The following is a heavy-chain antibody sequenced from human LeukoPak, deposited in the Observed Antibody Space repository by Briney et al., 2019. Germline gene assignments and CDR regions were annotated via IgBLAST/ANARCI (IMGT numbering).Heavy chain of an antibody. J-gene: IGHJ4*02. Sequence: KPSETLSLTCAVYGGSFSGYYWSWIRQPPGKGLEWIGEINHSGSTNYNPSLKSRVTISVDTSKNQFSLKLSSVTAADTAVYYCARGSGYYDSSGYPDYWGQGTLVTVSS. CDR1: GGSFSGYY. CDR2: INHSGST. D-gene: IGHD3-22*01. V-gene: IGHV4-34*01. CDR3: ARGSGYYDSSGYPDY.